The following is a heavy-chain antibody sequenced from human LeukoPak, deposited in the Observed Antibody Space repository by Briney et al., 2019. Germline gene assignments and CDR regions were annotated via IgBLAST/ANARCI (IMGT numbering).Heavy chain of an antibody. CDR3: ARHRTSSNYFDY. CDR1: GYSISSGYY. J-gene: IGHJ4*02. Sequence: SETLSLTCAVSGYSISSGYYWGWIRQPPGQELEWIGSIYHSGSTYYNPSLKSRVTISVDTSKNQFSLKLRSVTAADTAVYYCARHRTSSNYFDYWGQGTLVTVSS. V-gene: IGHV4-38-2*01. CDR2: IYHSGST. D-gene: IGHD1-1*01.